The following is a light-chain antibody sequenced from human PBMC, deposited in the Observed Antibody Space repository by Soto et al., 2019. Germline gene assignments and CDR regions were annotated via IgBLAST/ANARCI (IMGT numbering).Light chain of an antibody. V-gene: IGKV3-20*01. J-gene: IGKJ3*01. CDR3: QQYGRSPFT. Sequence: EIVLTQSPGTLSLSPGERATLSCRASQSVSSSDLAWYQQKPGQAPRLLIYGASSRATGIPDRFSGSGSGTDFTLTISRLEPEDLAVYYCQQYGRSPFTFGPGTKVDIK. CDR2: GAS. CDR1: QSVSSSD.